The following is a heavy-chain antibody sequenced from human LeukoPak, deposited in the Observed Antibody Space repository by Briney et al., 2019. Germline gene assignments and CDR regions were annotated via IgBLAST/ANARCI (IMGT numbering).Heavy chain of an antibody. CDR1: GFTVSSNY. D-gene: IGHD6-6*01. J-gene: IGHJ4*02. V-gene: IGHV3-53*01. Sequence: AGGSLRLSCAASGFTVSSNYMSWVRQAPGKGLEWVSVIYSGGSTYYADSVKGRFTISRDNSKNTLYLQMNSLRGEDTAVYYCARDLVGITCRWGQGTLVTVSS. CDR3: ARDLVGITCR. CDR2: IYSGGST.